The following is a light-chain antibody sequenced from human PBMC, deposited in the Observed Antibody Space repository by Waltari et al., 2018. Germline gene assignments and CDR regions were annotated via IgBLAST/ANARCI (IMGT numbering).Light chain of an antibody. CDR2: DVT. V-gene: IGLV2-14*03. J-gene: IGLJ3*02. CDR1: GIAIATSEF. Sequence: QSALTQPASVPGSPGPALTIPCAAIGIAIATSEFVSCYQPHPDRAPQAIIYDVTNRPSGISARFSASKSADTASLTISGLQAEDEGDYYCASQRPDDVVLFGGGTRVTVL. CDR3: ASQRPDDVVL.